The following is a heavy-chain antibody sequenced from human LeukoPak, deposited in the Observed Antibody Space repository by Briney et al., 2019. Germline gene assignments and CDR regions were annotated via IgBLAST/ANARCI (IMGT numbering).Heavy chain of an antibody. CDR1: GFTFTNAW. J-gene: IGHJ4*02. CDR3: TADGTRSGIAAPDY. Sequence: PGGSLRLSCAASGFTFTNAWMSWVRQAPGKGLEWVGRIKSKTDGGATDYAAPVRGRFTISRDDSKNTLYLQMNSLKIEDTAVYYCTADGTRSGIAAPDYWGQGTLVTVSS. V-gene: IGHV3-15*05. D-gene: IGHD6-13*01. CDR2: IKSKTDGGAT.